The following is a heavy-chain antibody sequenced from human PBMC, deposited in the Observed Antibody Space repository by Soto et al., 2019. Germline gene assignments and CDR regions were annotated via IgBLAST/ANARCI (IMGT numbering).Heavy chain of an antibody. Sequence: GGSLRLSCAASGFTFSNFAIHWVRQAPGKGLEWVAVISHDGTNKYYADSVKGRFTISRDNSNNTLYLQMNSLRAEDTAVYYCARNYYGSGSYLGPFGYWGQGTLVTVSS. V-gene: IGHV3-30-3*01. CDR3: ARNYYGSGSYLGPFGY. CDR1: GFTFSNFA. J-gene: IGHJ4*02. D-gene: IGHD3-10*01. CDR2: ISHDGTNK.